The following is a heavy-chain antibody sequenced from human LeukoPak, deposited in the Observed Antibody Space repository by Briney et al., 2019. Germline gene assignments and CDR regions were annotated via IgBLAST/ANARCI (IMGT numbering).Heavy chain of an antibody. CDR2: IIGSGGST. Sequence: GGSLRLSCAASGFTFSSYAMSWVRQAPGKGLEWVSAIIGSGGSTYYADSVKGRFTISRDNSKNTLYLQMNSLRAEDTAVYYCAKTRTSENYYYYGMDVWGQGTTVTVSS. D-gene: IGHD2-2*01. V-gene: IGHV3-23*01. J-gene: IGHJ6*02. CDR3: AKTRTSENYYYYGMDV. CDR1: GFTFSSYA.